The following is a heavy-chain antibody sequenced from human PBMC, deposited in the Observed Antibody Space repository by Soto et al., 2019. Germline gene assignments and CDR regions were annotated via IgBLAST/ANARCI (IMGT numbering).Heavy chain of an antibody. Sequence: QMQLVQSGPEVKKPGTSVKVSCKASGFTFTSSAVQWVRQARGQRLEWIGWIVVCSGNTNYAQKFQERVTITRDMSTSTAYMELSSLRSEDTAVYYCAADPAVAGTRVYYYYGMDVWGQGTTVTVSS. CDR1: GFTFTSSA. D-gene: IGHD6-19*01. V-gene: IGHV1-58*01. J-gene: IGHJ6*02. CDR2: IVVCSGNT. CDR3: AADPAVAGTRVYYYYGMDV.